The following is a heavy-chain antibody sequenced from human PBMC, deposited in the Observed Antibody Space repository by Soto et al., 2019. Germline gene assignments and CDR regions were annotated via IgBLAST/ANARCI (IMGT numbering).Heavy chain of an antibody. V-gene: IGHV4-59*08. CDR1: HGSISSAY. CDR3: ARHEDLDSYYFDS. CDR2: ISNTGKT. J-gene: IGHJ4*02. Sequence: QVQLQETGPGLVKHSETLSLACTVSHGSISSAYWSWIRQPPGKGLEWIGYISNTGKTAYHPSLNSRVTFSIDTAKNPVSLRLSSVTAADTAVYYCARHEDLDSYYFDSWGRGTLVTVSS.